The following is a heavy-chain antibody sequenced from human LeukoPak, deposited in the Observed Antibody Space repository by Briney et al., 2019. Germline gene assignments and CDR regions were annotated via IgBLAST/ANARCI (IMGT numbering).Heavy chain of an antibody. CDR1: GFTFSSYW. V-gene: IGHV3-7*01. CDR2: INQDGSDK. J-gene: IGHJ4*02. D-gene: IGHD2/OR15-2a*01. CDR3: ARDIASTTRGWAY. Sequence: GGSLRLSCASSGFTFSSYWMYWVRQAPGKGLEWVANINQDGSDKYYVDSVRGRFTISRDNAKNSLDLQMNSLRAEDTAVYYCARDIASTTRGWAYWGQGTLVTVSS.